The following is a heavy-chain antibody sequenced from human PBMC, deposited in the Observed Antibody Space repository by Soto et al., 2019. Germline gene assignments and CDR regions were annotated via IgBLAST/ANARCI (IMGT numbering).Heavy chain of an antibody. CDR2: IHYSGGT. J-gene: IGHJ4*02. V-gene: IGHV4-59*01. CDR1: GGSISSYY. Sequence: PSETLSLTCTVSGGSISSYYWSWIRQPPGKRLEWIGYIHYSGGTTYNPSLKSRVSMSLDSSRNQISLQLNSVTAADTAVYYCARAPGSRRYSNYWGPGTLVTVSS. D-gene: IGHD2-21*01. CDR3: ARAPGSRRYSNY.